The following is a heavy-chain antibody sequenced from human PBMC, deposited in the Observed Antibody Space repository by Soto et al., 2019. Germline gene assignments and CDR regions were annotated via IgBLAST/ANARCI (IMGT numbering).Heavy chain of an antibody. Sequence: PSETLSLTCSVSGGSISSSSYYWGWIRQPPGKGLEWIGSIYYSGTTTYNPSLKSRVTISVDTSKNQFSLKLSSVTAADTAVYYCARLGGYYQALDSWGQGTLVTVSS. CDR2: IYYSGTT. J-gene: IGHJ4*02. CDR3: ARLGGYYQALDS. CDR1: GGSISSSSYY. D-gene: IGHD3-22*01. V-gene: IGHV4-39*07.